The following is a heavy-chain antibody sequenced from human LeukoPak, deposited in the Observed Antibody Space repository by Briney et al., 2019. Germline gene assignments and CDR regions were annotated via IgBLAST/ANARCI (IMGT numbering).Heavy chain of an antibody. D-gene: IGHD1-26*01. CDR2: IYTSGST. CDR3: ARDRGWELLGHPFDY. V-gene: IGHV4-61*02. J-gene: IGHJ4*02. Sequence: PSQTLSLTCTVSGGSISSGSYYWSWIRQPAGKGLEWIGRIYTSGSTNYNPSLKSRVTISVDTSKNQFSLELSSVTAADTAVYYCARDRGWELLGHPFDYWGQGTLVTVSS. CDR1: GGSISSGSYY.